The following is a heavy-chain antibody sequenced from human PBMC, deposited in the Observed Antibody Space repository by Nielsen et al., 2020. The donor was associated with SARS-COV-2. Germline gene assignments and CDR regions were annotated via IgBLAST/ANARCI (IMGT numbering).Heavy chain of an antibody. V-gene: IGHV5-51*01. CDR3: ARYDDWFDP. D-gene: IGHD1-1*01. Sequence: GRSLRLSCKASGYKFTDNWIGWVRQMPGKGLEWMGIIYPGDSDTRYSPSFQGQVTMSVDTSTDTAYLEWRSLKASDTATYYCARYDDWFDPWGQGTLVTVSS. CDR1: GYKFTDNW. J-gene: IGHJ5*02. CDR2: IYPGDSDT.